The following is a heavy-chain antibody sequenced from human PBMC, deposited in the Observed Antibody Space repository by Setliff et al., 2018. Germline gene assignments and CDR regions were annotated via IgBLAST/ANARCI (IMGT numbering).Heavy chain of an antibody. Sequence: PSETLSLTCTVSGGSISSGSYYWSWIRQPAGKGLEWIGHIYTSGSTNYNPSLKSRVTISVDTSKNQFPLKLSSVTAADTAVYYFASNALPHYDYSNYEGLYDYYYYMDVWGKGTTVTVSS. D-gene: IGHD4-4*01. CDR3: ASNALPHYDYSNYEGLYDYYYYMDV. CDR1: GGSISSGSYY. CDR2: IYTSGST. J-gene: IGHJ6*03. V-gene: IGHV4-61*09.